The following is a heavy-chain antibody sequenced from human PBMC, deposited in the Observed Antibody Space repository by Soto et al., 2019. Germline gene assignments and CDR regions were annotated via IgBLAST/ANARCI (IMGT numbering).Heavy chain of an antibody. CDR3: ARNARRVGMDV. CDR2: INAGNGNT. CDR1: GYTFTSYV. J-gene: IGHJ6*02. V-gene: IGHV1-3*01. Sequence: QVQLVQSGAEVKKPGASVKVSCKASGYTFTSYVMHWVRQAPGQRLEWMGWINAGNGNTKYSQKFQGRVTITRDTSASTAYMELSSLRSEDTAVYYCARNARRVGMDVWGQGTTVTVSS.